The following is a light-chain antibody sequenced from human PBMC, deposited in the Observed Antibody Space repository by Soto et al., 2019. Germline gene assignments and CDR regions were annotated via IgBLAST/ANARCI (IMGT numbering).Light chain of an antibody. Sequence: AIRMTQSPSSLSASTGDRVTITCRASQGISNHLAWYQQKPGKAPKLLMHTASTLQSGVPSRFSGSGSGTDFTLTISCLQSEDFATYYCQQYYSYPRTFVQGTKVEIK. CDR2: TAS. CDR1: QGISNH. J-gene: IGKJ1*01. V-gene: IGKV1-8*01. CDR3: QQYYSYPRT.